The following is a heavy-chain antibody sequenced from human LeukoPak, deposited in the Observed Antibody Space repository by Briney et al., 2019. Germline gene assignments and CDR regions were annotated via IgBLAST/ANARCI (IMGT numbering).Heavy chain of an antibody. D-gene: IGHD4-17*01. Sequence: ASVKVSCKASGYTFTSYDINWVRQATGHGFEWMGWMSPKSGNTGYAQNFQGRVTMTRDTSISTAYMELSSLRSEDTAVYYCARDSTPYGHSGYWGQGTLVTVSP. CDR1: GYTFTSYD. CDR3: ARDSTPYGHSGY. J-gene: IGHJ4*02. V-gene: IGHV1-8*01. CDR2: MSPKSGNT.